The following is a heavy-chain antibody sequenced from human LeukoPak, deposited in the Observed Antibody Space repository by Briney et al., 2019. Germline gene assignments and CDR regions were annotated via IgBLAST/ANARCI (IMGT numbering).Heavy chain of an antibody. J-gene: IGHJ6*02. CDR1: GYTFTSYG. D-gene: IGHD6-6*01. Sequence: ASGKVSCKASGYTFTSYGISWVRQAPGQGLEWMGWISAYNGNTNYAQKLQGRVTMTTDTSTSTAYMELRSLRSDDTAVYYCARDRTAARPRGYYYYGMDVWGQGTTVTVSS. V-gene: IGHV1-18*01. CDR2: ISAYNGNT. CDR3: ARDRTAARPRGYYYYGMDV.